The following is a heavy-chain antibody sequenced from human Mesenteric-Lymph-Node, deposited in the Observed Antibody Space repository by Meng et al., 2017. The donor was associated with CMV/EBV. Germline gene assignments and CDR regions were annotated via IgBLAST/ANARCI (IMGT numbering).Heavy chain of an antibody. D-gene: IGHD2-2*01. CDR1: GFTFSNYG. CDR3: AKDKPGCSATICSGVDY. V-gene: IGHV3-30*02. CDR2: IRNDGSNK. J-gene: IGHJ4*02. Sequence: GGSLRLSCAVSGFTFSNYGMHWVRQAPGKGLEWVAFIRNDGSNKYYADSVTGRFTVSRDNSKNTLFLQMNSLRDDDSAVYYCAKDKPGCSATICSGVDYWGQGTLVTVSS.